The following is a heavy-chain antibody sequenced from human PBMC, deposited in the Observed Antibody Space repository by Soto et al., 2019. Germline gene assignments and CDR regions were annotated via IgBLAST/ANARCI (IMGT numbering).Heavy chain of an antibody. Sequence: GESLKISCQGSGFSFTSYWITWVRLVPWKGLEWMGRTDPCGSSTIYSPPFRGHVTISNDKSFTTAYLQWDSLQASDTATYYCASQGKMVPNALDILSREVWGQGNPVSVS. J-gene: IGHJ6*02. CDR1: GFSFTSYW. V-gene: IGHV5-10-1*01. D-gene: IGHD3-10*01. CDR3: ASQGKMVPNALDILSREV. CDR2: TDPCGSST.